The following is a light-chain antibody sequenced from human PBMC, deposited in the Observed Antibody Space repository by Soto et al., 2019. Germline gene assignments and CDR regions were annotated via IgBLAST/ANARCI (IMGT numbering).Light chain of an antibody. V-gene: IGKV3-11*01. CDR3: QQYNNWPPWT. J-gene: IGKJ1*01. CDR1: QTISSY. Sequence: EIVLTQSPSTLSLSAGERATLSCRSSQTISSYLAWYQNKPGQAPRLLVYQTSIRAAGIPARFSASGSGTDLTLTFSRLEPEDFAVYYCQQYNNWPPWTFGQGTQVDIK. CDR2: QTS.